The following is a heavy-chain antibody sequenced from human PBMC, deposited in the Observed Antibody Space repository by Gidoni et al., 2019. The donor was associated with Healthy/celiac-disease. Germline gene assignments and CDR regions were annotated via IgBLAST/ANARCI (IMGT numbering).Heavy chain of an antibody. J-gene: IGHJ4*02. CDR3: ARQTPLYYDILTGYYSPQYYFDY. D-gene: IGHD3-9*01. Sequence: QVQLVESGGGVVQPGRSLRLSCAASGFTFSSYGMPWVRQAPGKGLEWVAVIWYDGSNKYYADSVKGRFTISRDNSKNTLYLQMNSLRAEDTAVYYCARQTPLYYDILTGYYSPQYYFDYWGQGTLVTVSS. V-gene: IGHV3-33*01. CDR1: GFTFSSYG. CDR2: IWYDGSNK.